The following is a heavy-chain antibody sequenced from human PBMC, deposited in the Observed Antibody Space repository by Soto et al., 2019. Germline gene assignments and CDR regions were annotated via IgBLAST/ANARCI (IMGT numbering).Heavy chain of an antibody. CDR1: GFTFSSYW. D-gene: IGHD6-6*01. Sequence: GGSLRLSCAASGFTFSSYWMSWVRQAPGKGLEWVANIKQDGSEKYYVDSVKGRFTISRDNAKNSLYLQMNSLRAEDTAVYYCARVLCSSSSLVYYYYMDVWGKGTTVTVSS. V-gene: IGHV3-7*04. CDR3: ARVLCSSSSLVYYYYMDV. CDR2: IKQDGSEK. J-gene: IGHJ6*03.